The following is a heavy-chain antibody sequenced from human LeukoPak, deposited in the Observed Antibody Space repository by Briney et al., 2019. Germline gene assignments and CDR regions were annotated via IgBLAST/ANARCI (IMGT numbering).Heavy chain of an antibody. CDR3: ARVYYDSNGGDAFDI. D-gene: IGHD3-22*01. V-gene: IGHV4-59*08. Sequence: PSETLSLTCTVSGGSISSYYWSWIRQPPGKGLEWIGYIYYSGSTNYNPSLKSRVTISVDTPKNQFSLRLSSVTAADTAVYYCARVYYDSNGGDAFDIWGQGTMVTVSS. J-gene: IGHJ3*02. CDR2: IYYSGST. CDR1: GGSISSYY.